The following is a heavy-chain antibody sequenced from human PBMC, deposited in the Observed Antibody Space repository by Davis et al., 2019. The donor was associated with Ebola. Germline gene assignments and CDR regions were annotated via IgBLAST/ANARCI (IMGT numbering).Heavy chain of an antibody. CDR2: INAGNGNT. V-gene: IGHV1-3*01. Sequence: AASVKVSCKASGYTFTSYAMHWVRQAPGQRLEWMGWINAGNGNTKYSQKFQGRVTITRDTSASTAYMELSSLRSEDTAVYYCARDCGSTSCPHYYYYMDVWGKGTTVTVSS. CDR1: GYTFTSYA. CDR3: ARDCGSTSCPHYYYYMDV. D-gene: IGHD2-2*01. J-gene: IGHJ6*03.